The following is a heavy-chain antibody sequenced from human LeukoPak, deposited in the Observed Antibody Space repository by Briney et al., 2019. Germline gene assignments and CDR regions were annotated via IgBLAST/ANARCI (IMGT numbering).Heavy chain of an antibody. J-gene: IGHJ4*02. Sequence: PGGSLRLSCAASGFTFTNYAMSWVRQAPGKGLEWVSAISGGGSRTYYADSVKGRFSISRDNSRNTLHLLMSSLRPEDTAVYYCARYDGEATNLYLDYWGQGTLVTVSS. CDR1: GFTFTNYA. CDR2: ISGGGSRT. D-gene: IGHD5-12*01. CDR3: ARYDGEATNLYLDY. V-gene: IGHV3-23*01.